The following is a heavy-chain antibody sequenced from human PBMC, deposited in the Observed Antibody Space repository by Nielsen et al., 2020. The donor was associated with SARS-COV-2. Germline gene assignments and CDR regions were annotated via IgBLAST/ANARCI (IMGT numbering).Heavy chain of an antibody. V-gene: IGHV3-11*04. CDR3: ASPGGWLQSLNYYGMDV. CDR1: GFTFSDYY. CDR2: ISSSGSTI. J-gene: IGHJ6*02. D-gene: IGHD5-24*01. Sequence: GGSLRLSCAASGFTFSDYYMSWIRQAPGKGLEWVSYISSSGSTIYYADSVKGRFTISRDNAKNSLYLQMNSLRAEDTAVYYCASPGGWLQSLNYYGMDVWGQGTTVTVSS.